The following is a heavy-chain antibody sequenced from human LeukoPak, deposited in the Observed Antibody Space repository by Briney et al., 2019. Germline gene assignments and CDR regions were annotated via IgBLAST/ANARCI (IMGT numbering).Heavy chain of an antibody. CDR2: INHSGST. CDR3: ARVRRYYYDSSGYYYGRWYFDY. J-gene: IGHJ4*02. Sequence: SSXTPSLTCAVYGGSFSGYYWSWIRQPPGKGLEWIGEINHSGSTNYNPSLKSRVTISVDKSKNQLSLKMSSVTAADTAVYYCARVRRYYYDSSGYYYGRWYFDYWGQGTLVTVSS. CDR1: GGSFSGYY. D-gene: IGHD3-22*01. V-gene: IGHV4-34*01.